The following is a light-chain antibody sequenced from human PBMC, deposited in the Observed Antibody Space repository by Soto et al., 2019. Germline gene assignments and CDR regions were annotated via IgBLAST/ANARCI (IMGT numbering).Light chain of an antibody. J-gene: IGLJ3*02. CDR2: EVS. CDR1: SSDVGAYNS. V-gene: IGLV2-14*01. CDR3: SSYTSTSAWV. Sequence: ALTQPASVSGSPGQSITISCTGTSSDVGAYNSVSWYQQHPGKAPQLMIYEVSNRPSGVSNRFSGSKSGNTASLTISGLQAEDETDYYCSSYTSTSAWVFGGGTKVTVL.